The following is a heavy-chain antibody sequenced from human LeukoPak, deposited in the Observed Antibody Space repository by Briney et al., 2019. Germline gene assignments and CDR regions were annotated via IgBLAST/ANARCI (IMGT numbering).Heavy chain of an antibody. CDR3: ARTMVRGVIYRFDI. V-gene: IGHV4-4*02. CDR1: GGSISNSNW. CDR2: IYHSGST. Sequence: KPSETLSLTCAVSGGSISNSNWWSWVRQPPGKGLEWIGEIYHSGSTNYNPSLKSRVTISVDKSKNQFSLKLSPVTAADTAVYYCARTMVRGVIYRFDIWGQGTMVTVSS. D-gene: IGHD3-10*01. J-gene: IGHJ3*02.